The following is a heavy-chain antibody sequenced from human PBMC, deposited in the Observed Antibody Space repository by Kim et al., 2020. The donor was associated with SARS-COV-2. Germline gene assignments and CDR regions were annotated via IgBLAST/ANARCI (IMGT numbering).Heavy chain of an antibody. V-gene: IGHV3-23*01. Sequence: DSGKGRFTISRNNSKNTRYLQMNSLRAEDTALYYWAKGDSSGWPYYYFDYWGQGTLVTVSS. CDR3: AKGDSSGWPYYYFDY. J-gene: IGHJ4*02. D-gene: IGHD6-19*01.